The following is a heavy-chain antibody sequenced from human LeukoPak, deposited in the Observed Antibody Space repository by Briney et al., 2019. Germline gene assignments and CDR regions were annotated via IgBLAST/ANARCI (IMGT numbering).Heavy chain of an antibody. CDR1: GFTFSSYA. Sequence: GGSLRLSCAASGFTFSSYAMSWVRQAPGKGLEWVSAISGSGGSTYYADSVKGRFTISRDNSKNTLYLQMNSLRAEDTAVYYCAKEGIAAAGTGDAFDIWGQGTMVTVSS. CDR3: AKEGIAAAGTGDAFDI. D-gene: IGHD6-13*01. V-gene: IGHV3-23*01. CDR2: ISGSGGST. J-gene: IGHJ3*02.